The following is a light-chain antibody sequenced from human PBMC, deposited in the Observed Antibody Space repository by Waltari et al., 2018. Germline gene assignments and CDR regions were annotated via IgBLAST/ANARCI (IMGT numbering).Light chain of an antibody. Sequence: QTVVTQEPSLTVSPGGTVTLTCTSNTGPVTSGFYPTRFQQKPGQPPRALIYNTNKRHPWTPARFSGSLLGGKAALTLSGVQPEDEADYYCLLYYGGSYVVFGGGTKLTVL. CDR3: LLYYGGSYVV. CDR1: TGPVTSGFY. V-gene: IGLV7-43*01. J-gene: IGLJ2*01. CDR2: NTN.